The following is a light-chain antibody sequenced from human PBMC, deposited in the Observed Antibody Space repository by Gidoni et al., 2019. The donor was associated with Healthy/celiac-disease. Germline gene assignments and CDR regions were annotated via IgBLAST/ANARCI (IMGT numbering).Light chain of an antibody. V-gene: IGKV2-28*01. CDR3: MQALQTPPSS. CDR2: LGS. J-gene: IGKJ2*03. CDR1: QSLLHSNGYNC. Sequence: DIVMTQSPLSLPVTPGEPASISCRSSQSLLHSNGYNCLDWYLQKPGQSPQLLIYLGSTRASGVPDRCSGSGSGTDFTLKISRVEAEDVGVYYCMQALQTPPSSFGQGTKLEIK.